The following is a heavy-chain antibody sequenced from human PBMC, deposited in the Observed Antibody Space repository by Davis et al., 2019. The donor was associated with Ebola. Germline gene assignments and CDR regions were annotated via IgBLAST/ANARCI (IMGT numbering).Heavy chain of an antibody. D-gene: IGHD6-6*01. J-gene: IGHJ4*02. V-gene: IGHV4-59*01. CDR2: IYYSGST. CDR1: GGSFSGYY. Sequence: PSETLSLTCAVYGGSFSGYYWSWIRQPPGKGLEWIGYIYYSGSTNYNPSLKSRVTISVDTSKNQFSLKLSSVSAADTAVYYCARDSRPYSSSSPFDYWGQGTLVTVSS. CDR3: ARDSRPYSSSSPFDY.